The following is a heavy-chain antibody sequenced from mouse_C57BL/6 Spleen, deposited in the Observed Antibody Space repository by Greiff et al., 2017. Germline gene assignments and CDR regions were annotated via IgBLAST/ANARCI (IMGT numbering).Heavy chain of an antibody. CDR2: ISSVGCTI. Sequence: EVKLVESGGGLVQPGGSLKLSCAASGFTFSDYGMHWVRQAPEKGLEWVAYISSVGCTIYYADTVTGRFTISRDNAKNTLFLQMTSLRSEDTAMYYCARRYYGCLSFDYWGQGTTLTVSS. CDR1: GFTFSDYG. V-gene: IGHV5-17*01. CDR3: ARRYYGCLSFDY. D-gene: IGHD1-1*01. J-gene: IGHJ2*01.